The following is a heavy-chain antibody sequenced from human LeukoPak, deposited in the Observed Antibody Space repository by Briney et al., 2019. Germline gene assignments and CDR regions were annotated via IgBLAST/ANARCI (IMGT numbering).Heavy chain of an antibody. J-gene: IGHJ5*02. V-gene: IGHV4-30-4*01. D-gene: IGHD3-22*01. CDR1: GGSISSGDYY. Sequence: PSQTLSLTCTVSGGSISSGDYYWSWIRQPPGKGLEWIGYIYYSGSTYYNPSLKSRVTISVDTSKNQFSLKLSSVIAADTAVYYCARANYDSSGYYQRLTWFDPWGQGTLVTVSS. CDR3: ARANYDSSGYYQRLTWFDP. CDR2: IYYSGST.